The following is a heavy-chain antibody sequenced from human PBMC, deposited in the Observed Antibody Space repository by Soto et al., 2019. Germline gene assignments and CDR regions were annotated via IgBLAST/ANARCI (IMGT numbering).Heavy chain of an antibody. Sequence: PGESLKISCKGSGYSFATYWIGWVRQMPGKGLEWMGIIHPGDSDTRYSPSFQGQVTISADKSISTAYLQWSSLKASDTAMYYCARQIVEGYCSDAGCHYPFDIWGHGTMVTVSS. J-gene: IGHJ3*02. CDR2: IHPGDSDT. CDR3: ARQIVEGYCSDAGCHYPFDI. D-gene: IGHD2-15*01. CDR1: GYSFATYW. V-gene: IGHV5-51*01.